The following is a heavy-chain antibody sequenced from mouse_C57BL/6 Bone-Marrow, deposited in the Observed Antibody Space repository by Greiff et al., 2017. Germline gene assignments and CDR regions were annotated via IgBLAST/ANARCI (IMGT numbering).Heavy chain of an antibody. CDR1: GYTFTSYW. D-gene: IGHD3-3*01. V-gene: IGHV1-59*01. CDR2: IDPSDSYT. J-gene: IGHJ1*03. Sequence: QVQLQQPGAELVRPGTSVKLSCKASGYTFTSYWMHWVKQRPGQGLEWIGVIDPSDSYTNYNQKFKGKATLTVDTSSSTAYMQLSSLTSEDSAVYYCARDSYDDDWYFDVWGTGTTVTVSS. CDR3: ARDSYDDDWYFDV.